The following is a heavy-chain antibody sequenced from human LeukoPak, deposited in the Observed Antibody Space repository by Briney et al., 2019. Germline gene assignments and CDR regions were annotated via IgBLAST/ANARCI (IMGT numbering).Heavy chain of an antibody. Sequence: PGGSLRLSCAASGFTFSSYAMSWVRQAPGKGLEWVSAISGSGGSTYYADSVKGRFTISRDNSKNTLYLQMNSLRAEDTAVYYCAKGQNSDFWSGYYYYYYGMDVWGQGTTVTVSS. CDR2: ISGSGGST. CDR3: AKGQNSDFWSGYYYYYYGMDV. J-gene: IGHJ6*02. V-gene: IGHV3-23*01. CDR1: GFTFSSYA. D-gene: IGHD3-3*01.